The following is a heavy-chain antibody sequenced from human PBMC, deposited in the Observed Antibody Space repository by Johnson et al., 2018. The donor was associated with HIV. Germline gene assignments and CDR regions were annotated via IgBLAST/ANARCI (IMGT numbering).Heavy chain of an antibody. CDR1: GFTFDDYA. Sequence: VQLVESGGGLVQPGRSLRLSCAASGFTFDDYAMHWVRQAPGKGLEWVSLISWDGGSTYYADSVKGRFTISRDNSKNSLYLQMNSLRAEDMAVYYCARDLGGHAFDIWGQGTMVTFSS. V-gene: IGHV3-43D*03. J-gene: IGHJ3*02. CDR2: ISWDGGST. CDR3: ARDLGGHAFDI. D-gene: IGHD3-16*01.